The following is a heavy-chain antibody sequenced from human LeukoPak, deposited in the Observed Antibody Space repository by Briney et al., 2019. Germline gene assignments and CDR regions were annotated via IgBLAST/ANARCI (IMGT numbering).Heavy chain of an antibody. J-gene: IGHJ3*02. CDR1: GFTFSNSG. D-gene: IGHD2-15*01. Sequence: GGSLRLSCAASGFTFSNSGMSWVRQAPGKGLEWVSAISTDAGETHYADSVKGRFTISRDNSKNTVSLQMSSLRAEDTAVYYCARHRSGGSQDDAFDIWGQGTMVTVSS. CDR3: ARHRSGGSQDDAFDI. CDR2: ISTDAGET. V-gene: IGHV3-23*01.